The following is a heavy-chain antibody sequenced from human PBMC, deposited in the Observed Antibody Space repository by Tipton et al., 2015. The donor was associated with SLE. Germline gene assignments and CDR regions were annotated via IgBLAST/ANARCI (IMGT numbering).Heavy chain of an antibody. CDR2: VYYSGST. Sequence: TLSLTCTVSGASIRRSSYFWGWIRQPPGKGLDWIGTVYYSGSTYYNPSLKSRVTISVDTSKNQFSLKLSSVTAADTAVYYCARDWCSSTSCYGYYYMDVWGKGTTVTVSS. CDR3: ARDWCSSTSCYGYYYMDV. D-gene: IGHD2-2*01. V-gene: IGHV4-39*07. J-gene: IGHJ6*03. CDR1: GASIRRSSYF.